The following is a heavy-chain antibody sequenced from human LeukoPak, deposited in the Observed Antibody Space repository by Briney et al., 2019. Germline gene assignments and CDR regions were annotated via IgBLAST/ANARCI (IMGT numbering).Heavy chain of an antibody. Sequence: GGSLRLSCAASGFTFSSYWIHWVRQAPGKGLVWVSRIDTDGSNTNYADSVKGRFTISRDNAQNTVYLQMNSLRSEDTAVYYCARVWGDRYSSIRFDYWGQGTLVTVSS. J-gene: IGHJ4*02. CDR1: GFTFSSYW. CDR3: ARVWGDRYSSIRFDY. D-gene: IGHD6-13*01. V-gene: IGHV3-74*01. CDR2: IDTDGSNT.